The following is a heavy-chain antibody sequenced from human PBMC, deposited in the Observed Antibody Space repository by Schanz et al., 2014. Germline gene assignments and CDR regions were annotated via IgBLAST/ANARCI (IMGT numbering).Heavy chain of an antibody. Sequence: EVQLLESGGGLVQPGGSLRLSCASSGFSFTTYAMSWVRQAPGKGLEWVSFIYIGGNTYYADSVKGRFTISRDNSKNTVYLQMNSLRAEDTAVYYCAKSLESCPGGRCSRGYFDYWGQGTLVTVSS. J-gene: IGHJ4*02. CDR3: AKSLESCPGGRCSRGYFDY. V-gene: IGHV3-23*01. CDR2: FIYIGGNT. CDR1: GFSFTTYA. D-gene: IGHD2-8*02.